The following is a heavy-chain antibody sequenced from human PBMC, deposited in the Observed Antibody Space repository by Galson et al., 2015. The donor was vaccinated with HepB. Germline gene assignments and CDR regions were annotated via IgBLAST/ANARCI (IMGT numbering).Heavy chain of an antibody. D-gene: IGHD3-22*01. CDR1: GYTLTSYG. CDR2: ISAYNGKT. CDR3: AANNDYYDSSGYDPARRPFDY. Sequence: SVKVSCKASGYTLTSYGINWVRQAPGQGLEWMGWISAYNGKTKYAQKLQGRVTMTTDTSTSTAYMELRSLRSDDTAVYYCAANNDYYDSSGYDPARRPFDYWGQGTLVIVSS. V-gene: IGHV1-18*01. J-gene: IGHJ4*02.